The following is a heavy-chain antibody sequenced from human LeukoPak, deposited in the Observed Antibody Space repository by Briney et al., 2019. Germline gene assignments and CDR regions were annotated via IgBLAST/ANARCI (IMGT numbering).Heavy chain of an antibody. CDR3: SISSGWYEPFDY. CDR1: GGSVSSSSYY. D-gene: IGHD6-19*01. V-gene: IGHV4-39*01. Sequence: SETLSLTCTVSGGSVSSSSYYWAWIRQPPGKGLEWIGSIYYSGSTYYNPSLKRRVTISVDTSKNEFSLKLSSVTAADTAVYYCSISSGWYEPFDYWGQGTLVTVSS. J-gene: IGHJ4*02. CDR2: IYYSGST.